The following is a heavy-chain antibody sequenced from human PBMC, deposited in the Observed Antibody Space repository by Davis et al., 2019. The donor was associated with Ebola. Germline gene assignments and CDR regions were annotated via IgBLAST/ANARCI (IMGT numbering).Heavy chain of an antibody. CDR2: IIPIFGTA. CDR3: ARRYCSGGSCYSGDY. CDR1: GGTFSSYA. D-gene: IGHD2-15*01. V-gene: IGHV1-69*13. Sequence: AASVKVSCKASGGTFSSYAISWVRQAPGQGLEWMGGIIPIFGTANYAQKFQGRVTITADESTSTAYMELRSLRSDDTAVYYCARRYCSGGSCYSGDYWGQGTLVTVSS. J-gene: IGHJ4*02.